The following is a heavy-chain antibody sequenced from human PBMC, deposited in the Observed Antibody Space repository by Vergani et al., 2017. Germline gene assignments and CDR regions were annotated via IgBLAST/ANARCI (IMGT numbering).Heavy chain of an antibody. CDR2: IYNSGNG. Sequence: QMQLQESGPGLVKASETLSLTCTVSGDSIISRSYYWGWIRQPPGKGLEWIGSIYNSGNGDSSSSLNSRVTISADTSKNQFSLRLTSVTAADTAVYYFASGKYYSDSTSHFRGRYFDVWGRGTLVTVPS. D-gene: IGHD3-16*01. V-gene: IGHV4-39*01. J-gene: IGHJ2*01. CDR1: GDSIISRSYY. CDR3: ASGKYYSDSTSHFRGRYFDV.